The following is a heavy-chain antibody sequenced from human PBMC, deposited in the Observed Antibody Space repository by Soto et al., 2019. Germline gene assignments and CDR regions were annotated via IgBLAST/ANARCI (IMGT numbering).Heavy chain of an antibody. D-gene: IGHD2-15*01. CDR2: ISSSGYI. V-gene: IGHV3-21*01. Sequence: PGGSLVLSCADSGFNFNSYTINWVRRAPGKRLEWLSSISSSGYIFSTDSVRGRFTISRDNAKNSVYLQINSLRAEDTAVYFCARDCSGGSCYPGMDVWGQGTTVPVS. CDR3: ARDCSGGSCYPGMDV. CDR1: GFNFNSYT. J-gene: IGHJ6*02.